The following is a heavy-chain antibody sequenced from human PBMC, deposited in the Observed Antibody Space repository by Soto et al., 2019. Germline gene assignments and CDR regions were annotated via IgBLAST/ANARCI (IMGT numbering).Heavy chain of an antibody. Sequence: PSETLSLTCTVSGGSISSGDYYWSWIRQPPGKGLEWIGYIYYSGSTYYNPSLKSRVTISVDTSKNQFSLKLSSVTAADTAVYYCARVIALGGWRIDRWGRGNRVTVSS. CDR1: GGSISSGDYY. V-gene: IGHV4-30-4*01. J-gene: IGHJ2*01. CDR3: ARVIALGGWRIDR. D-gene: IGHD2-15*01. CDR2: IYYSGST.